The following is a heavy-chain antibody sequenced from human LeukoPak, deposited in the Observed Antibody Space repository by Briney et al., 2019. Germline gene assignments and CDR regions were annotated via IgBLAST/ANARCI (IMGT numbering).Heavy chain of an antibody. V-gene: IGHV1-69*13. CDR3: AREAVDCSDGSCHNRYYFDY. CDR2: IIPIFGTA. J-gene: IGHJ4*02. CDR1: GGTFSSYA. D-gene: IGHD2-15*01. Sequence: GASVKVSCKASGGTFSSYAINWVRQAPGQGLEWMGGIIPIFGTANYAQKFQGRVTITADESTSTASMELSGLRSEDTAVYYCAREAVDCSDGSCHNRYYFDYWGQGTLVTVSS.